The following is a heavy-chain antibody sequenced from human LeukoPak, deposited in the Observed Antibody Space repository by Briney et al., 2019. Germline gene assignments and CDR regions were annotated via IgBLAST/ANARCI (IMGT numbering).Heavy chain of an antibody. CDR2: MNPNGGNT. Sequence: GASVKVSCKASGYTFTSYDINWVRQATGQGLEWMGWMNPNGGNTGYAQKFQGRVTMTRNTSISTAYMELSSLRSEDTAVYYCARGIRITMVRGPRRGDYYFDYWGQGALVTVSS. V-gene: IGHV1-8*01. J-gene: IGHJ4*02. D-gene: IGHD3-10*01. CDR3: ARGIRITMVRGPRRGDYYFDY. CDR1: GYTFTSYD.